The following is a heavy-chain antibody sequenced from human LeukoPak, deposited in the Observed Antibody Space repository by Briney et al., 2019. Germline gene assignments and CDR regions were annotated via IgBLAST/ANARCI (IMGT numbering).Heavy chain of an antibody. D-gene: IGHD5/OR15-5a*01. CDR3: ARDLLIYYYYYYGMDV. CDR1: RFTFSSYS. Sequence: GGSLRLSCAASRFTFSSYSMNWVRQAPGKGLEWVSSISSSSSYIYYADSVKGRFTISRDNAKNSLYLQMNSLRAEDTAVYYCARDLLIYYYYYYGMDVWGQGTTVTVSS. J-gene: IGHJ6*02. CDR2: ISSSSSYI. V-gene: IGHV3-21*01.